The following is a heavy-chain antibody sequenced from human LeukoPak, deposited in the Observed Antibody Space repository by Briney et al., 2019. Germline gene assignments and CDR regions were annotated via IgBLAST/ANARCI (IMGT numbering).Heavy chain of an antibody. CDR1: GFTFSSYG. V-gene: IGHV3-30*02. Sequence: PGGSLRLSCAASGFTFSSYGMHWVRQAPGKGLEWVAFIRYDGSNKYYADSVKGRFTISRDNSKNTLYLQMNSLRAEDTAVYYCAKLSGSCSFDYWGQGTLVTVSS. J-gene: IGHJ4*02. CDR2: IRYDGSNK. CDR3: AKLSGSCSFDY. D-gene: IGHD1-26*01.